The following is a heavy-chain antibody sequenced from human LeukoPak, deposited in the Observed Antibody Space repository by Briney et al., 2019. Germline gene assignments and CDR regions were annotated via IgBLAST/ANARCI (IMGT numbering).Heavy chain of an antibody. Sequence: SETLSLTCTVSGYSISSGYYWGWIRQPPGKGLEWIGSIYHSGSTYYNPSLKSRVTISVDTSKNQFSLKLSSVTAADTAVYYCARLRYFDWLFGGFDYWGQGTLVTVSS. V-gene: IGHV4-38-2*02. CDR3: ARLRYFDWLFGGFDY. J-gene: IGHJ4*02. CDR2: IYHSGST. D-gene: IGHD3-9*01. CDR1: GYSISSGYY.